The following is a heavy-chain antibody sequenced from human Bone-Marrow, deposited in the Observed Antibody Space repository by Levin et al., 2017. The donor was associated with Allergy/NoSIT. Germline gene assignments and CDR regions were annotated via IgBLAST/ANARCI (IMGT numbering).Heavy chain of an antibody. CDR1: GFTFSDHH. J-gene: IGHJ4*02. CDR3: ARRTRDSSGLYYYFDY. V-gene: IGHV3-11*03. Sequence: GESLKISCAASGFTFSDHHMTWIRQAPGKGLEWLSYISKSSNDIRYADSVKGRFAISRDNAKNSVFLQMNSLRAEDTAVYYCARRTRDSSGLYYYFDYWGQGILVTVSS. D-gene: IGHD3-22*01. CDR2: ISKSSNDI.